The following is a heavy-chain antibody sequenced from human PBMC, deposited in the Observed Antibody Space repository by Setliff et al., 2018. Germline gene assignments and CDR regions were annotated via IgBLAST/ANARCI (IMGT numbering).Heavy chain of an antibody. V-gene: IGHV4-4*08. Sequence: SETLSLTCNVSGASISSSYWTWIRQPPGNELEWIGYVNSSSSPYYEPSLESRVTMSIDTSKNQISLQLSSLAAADTAVYYCVRVLYDYSFESWGQGTLVTVSS. CDR2: VNSSSSP. J-gene: IGHJ4*02. CDR3: VRVLYDYSFES. D-gene: IGHD4-4*01. CDR1: GASISSSY.